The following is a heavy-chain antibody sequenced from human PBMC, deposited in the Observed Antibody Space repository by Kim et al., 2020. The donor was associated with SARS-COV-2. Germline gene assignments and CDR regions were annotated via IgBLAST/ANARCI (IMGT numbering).Heavy chain of an antibody. CDR3: AKDNGPPSDTIWFGELGGMDV. J-gene: IGHJ6*02. CDR2: ISDSGGST. CDR1: GFTFSSYA. Sequence: GGSLRLSCAASGFTFSSYAMSWVRQAPGKGLEWVSAISDSGGSTYYADSVKGRFTISRDNSKNTLYLQMNSLRAEDTAVYYCAKDNGPPSDTIWFGELGGMDVWGQGTTGTVSS. V-gene: IGHV3-23*01. D-gene: IGHD3-10*01.